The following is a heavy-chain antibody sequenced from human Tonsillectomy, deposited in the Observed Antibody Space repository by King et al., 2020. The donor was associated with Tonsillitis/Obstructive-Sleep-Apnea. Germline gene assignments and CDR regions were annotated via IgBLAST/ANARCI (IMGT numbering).Heavy chain of an antibody. Sequence: VQLQESGPGLVKPSETLSLTCTVSGGSISSYYWSWIRQPPGKGLEGIGDIYYSVGTNYNPSLKSRVTISVDTSKNQFSLKLSAVTAADTAVYYCARGIRGDNDAFDIWGQGTMVTVSS. CDR1: GGSISSYY. J-gene: IGHJ3*02. CDR3: ARGIRGDNDAFDI. CDR2: IYYSVGT. D-gene: IGHD3-10*01. V-gene: IGHV4-59*01.